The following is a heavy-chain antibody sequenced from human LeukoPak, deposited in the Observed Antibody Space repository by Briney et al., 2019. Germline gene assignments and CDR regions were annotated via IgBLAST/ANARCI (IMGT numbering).Heavy chain of an antibody. D-gene: IGHD1-26*01. CDR1: GGSISSYY. V-gene: IGHV4-59*01. CDR2: IYYSGST. J-gene: IGHJ4*02. CDR3: ARDSGSYLHLDY. Sequence: PSETLSLTCTVSGGSISSYYWSWIRQPPGKGLEWIGYIYYSGSTNYNPSLKSRVTISVVTSKNQFSLKLSSVTAADTAVYYCARDSGSYLHLDYWGQGTLVTVSS.